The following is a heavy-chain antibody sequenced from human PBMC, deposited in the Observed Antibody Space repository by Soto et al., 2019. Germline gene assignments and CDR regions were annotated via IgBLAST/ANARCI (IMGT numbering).Heavy chain of an antibody. CDR2: INNSGST. V-gene: IGHV4-34*01. D-gene: IGHD3-3*01. Sequence: PSETLSLTCAVYGGSFSGYYWSWIRQPPGKGLEWIGEINNSGSTNYNPSLKSRVTISVDTSKNQFSLKLSSVTAADTAVYYCARGRGVLRFLEWSTYGMDVWGQGTTVTVSS. CDR1: GGSFSGYY. CDR3: ARGRGVLRFLEWSTYGMDV. J-gene: IGHJ6*02.